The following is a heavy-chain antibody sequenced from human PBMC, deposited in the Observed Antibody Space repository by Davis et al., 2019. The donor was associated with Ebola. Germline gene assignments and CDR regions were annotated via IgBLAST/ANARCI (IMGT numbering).Heavy chain of an antibody. Sequence: GESLKISCTASGYTFTSYWIGWVRQMPGKGLEWMGIIYPGDSDTRYSPSFQGQVTISADKSISTAYLQWSSLTASDTAMYYCARGGELSLWAFDYWGQGTLVTVSS. CDR2: IYPGDSDT. V-gene: IGHV5-51*01. CDR3: ARGGELSLWAFDY. J-gene: IGHJ4*02. D-gene: IGHD3-16*02. CDR1: GYTFTSYW.